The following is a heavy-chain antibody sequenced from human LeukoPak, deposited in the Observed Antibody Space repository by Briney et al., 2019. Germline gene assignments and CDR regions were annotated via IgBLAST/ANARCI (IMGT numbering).Heavy chain of an antibody. CDR2: IYTSGST. CDR1: GGSISSGSYY. CDR3: ARAGYDFWSGDGMDV. V-gene: IGHV4-61*02. J-gene: IGHJ6*02. D-gene: IGHD3-3*01. Sequence: PSETLSLTCTVSGGSISSGSYYWSWIRQPAGKGLEWIGGIYTSGSTNYNPSLKSRVTISVDTSKNQFSLKLSSVTAADTAVYYCARAGYDFWSGDGMDVWGQGTTVTVSS.